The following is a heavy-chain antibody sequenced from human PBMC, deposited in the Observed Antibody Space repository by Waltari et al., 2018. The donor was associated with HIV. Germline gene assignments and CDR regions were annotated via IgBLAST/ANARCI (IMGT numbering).Heavy chain of an antibody. CDR3: AKGVAYDLLTGFSPLDY. J-gene: IGHJ4*02. Sequence: EVQLLESGGGLVQPGGSLRLSCAASKFSLSTYAMSWVRQAPGKGREWVSSISGDGITTYYADSVKGRLTISRDNSKNTLSLQMSSLRGEDTAVYYCAKGVAYDLLTGFSPLDYWGQGTLVTVSS. V-gene: IGHV3-23*01. D-gene: IGHD3-9*01. CDR1: KFSLSTYA. CDR2: ISGDGITT.